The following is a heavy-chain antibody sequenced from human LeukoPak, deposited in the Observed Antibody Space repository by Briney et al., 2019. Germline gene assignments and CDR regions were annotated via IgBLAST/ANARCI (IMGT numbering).Heavy chain of an antibody. CDR3: AKGLQLVPDAGLDY. CDR1: GFTFSDYD. CDR2: ISSSGSTI. D-gene: IGHD6-13*01. V-gene: IGHV3-11*01. Sequence: PGGSLRLSCAASGFTFSDYDMSWIRQAPGKGLEWVSYISSSGSTIYYADSVKGRFTISRDNAKDSLYLQMNSLRAEDTAVYYGAKGLQLVPDAGLDYSGQRALGTASS. J-gene: IGHJ4*02.